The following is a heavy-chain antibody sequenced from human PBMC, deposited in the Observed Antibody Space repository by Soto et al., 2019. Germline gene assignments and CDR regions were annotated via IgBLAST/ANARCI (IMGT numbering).Heavy chain of an antibody. V-gene: IGHV3-23*01. D-gene: IGHD2-2*01. CDR1: GFTFSSYA. Sequence: EVQLLESGGGLVQPWGSLRLSCAASGFTFSSYAMSWVRQAPGKGLEWVSAISGSGGSTYYADSVKGRFTISRDNSKNTLYLQMNSLRAEDTAVYYCAKETGGCSSTSCYGVYYYYYYMDVWGKGTTVTVSS. CDR3: AKETGGCSSTSCYGVYYYYYYMDV. J-gene: IGHJ6*03. CDR2: ISGSGGST.